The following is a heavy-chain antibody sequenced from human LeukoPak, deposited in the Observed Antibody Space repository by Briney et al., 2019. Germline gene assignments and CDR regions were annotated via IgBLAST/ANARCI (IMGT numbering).Heavy chain of an antibody. CDR2: FDPEDGET. Sequence: ASVKVSCKASGGTFSSYAISWVRQAPGKGLEWMGGFDPEDGETIYAQKFQGRVTMTEDTSTDTAYMELSSLRSGDTAVYYCATRGRVVITFPHGAFDIWGQGTMVTVSS. V-gene: IGHV1-24*01. CDR3: ATRGRVVITFPHGAFDI. D-gene: IGHD3-22*01. J-gene: IGHJ3*02. CDR1: GGTFSSYA.